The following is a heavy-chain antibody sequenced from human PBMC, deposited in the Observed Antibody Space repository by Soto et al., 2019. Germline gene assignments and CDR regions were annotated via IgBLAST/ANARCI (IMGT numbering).Heavy chain of an antibody. CDR2: ISYDGSNK. V-gene: IGHV3-30-3*01. Sequence: QVQLVESGGGVVQPGRSLRLSCAASGFTFSSYAMHWVRQAPGKGLEWVAVISYDGSNKYYADSVKGRFTISRDNSKNTLYLQMNSLRAEDTAVYYCASEAGLRYVWGQGTLVTVSS. J-gene: IGHJ4*02. D-gene: IGHD3-9*01. CDR3: ASEAGLRYV. CDR1: GFTFSSYA.